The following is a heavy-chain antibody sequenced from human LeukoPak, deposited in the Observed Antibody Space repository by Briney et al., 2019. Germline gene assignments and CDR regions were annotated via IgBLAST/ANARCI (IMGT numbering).Heavy chain of an antibody. V-gene: IGHV1-2*02. CDR3: ARAPVAYYYYMDV. CDR1: GYTFTGYY. D-gene: IGHD5-12*01. J-gene: IGHJ6*03. Sequence: ASVEVSCKASGYTFTGYYMHWVRQAPGQGLEWMGWINPNSGGTNYAQKFQGRVTMTRDTSISTAYMELSRLRSDDTAVYYCARAPVAYYYYMDVWGKGTTVTVSS. CDR2: INPNSGGT.